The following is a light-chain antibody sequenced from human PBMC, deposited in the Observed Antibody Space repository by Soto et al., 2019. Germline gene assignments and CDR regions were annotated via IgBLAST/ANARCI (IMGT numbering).Light chain of an antibody. J-gene: IGKJ4*01. CDR1: QSISSW. CDR2: KAS. CDR3: QQYNSSPLT. V-gene: IGKV1-5*03. Sequence: DIPMTQSPSTLSASVGDRVTITCRASQSISSWLAWYQQRPGKAPKLLIYKASTLESGVPSRFSGSGSGTEFTLSISSLQPDDFATYYCQQYNSSPLTFGGGTKVEI.